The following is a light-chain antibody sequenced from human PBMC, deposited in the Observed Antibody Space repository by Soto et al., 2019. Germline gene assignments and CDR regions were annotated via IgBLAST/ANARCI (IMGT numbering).Light chain of an antibody. CDR2: AAS. CDR1: QNIKTY. J-gene: IGKJ3*01. Sequence: DIQMTQSPSSLSASVGDSVTITCRASQNIKTYLNWYQQKPGKAPKLLINAASGLQSGVPSRFSGGGSGTDFTLTITNLQPEEFATYYCQQTYSTPFTFGPGTKVDIK. V-gene: IGKV1-39*01. CDR3: QQTYSTPFT.